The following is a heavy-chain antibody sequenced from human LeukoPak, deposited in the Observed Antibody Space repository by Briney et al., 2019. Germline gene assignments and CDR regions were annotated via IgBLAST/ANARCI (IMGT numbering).Heavy chain of an antibody. D-gene: IGHD5-24*01. CDR2: ISYSGNT. CDR3: ARHALQFDY. Sequence: SETLSLTCTVSGGSISSSSYYWGWIRQPPGKGLEWIGSISYSGNTYYNPSLKSRVTISADTSKNQFSLKLSSVTAADTAVYYCARHALQFDYWGQGTLVTVSS. CDR1: GGSISSSSYY. V-gene: IGHV4-39*01. J-gene: IGHJ4*02.